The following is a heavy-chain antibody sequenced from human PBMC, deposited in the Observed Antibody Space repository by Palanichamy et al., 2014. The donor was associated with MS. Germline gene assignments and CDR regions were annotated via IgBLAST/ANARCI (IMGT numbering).Heavy chain of an antibody. CDR3: ARFDIVVVPTTIVAYYYYGLDV. CDR2: INRSGST. V-gene: IGHV4-34*01. J-gene: IGHJ6*02. Sequence: QVQLQQWGAGLLKPSETLSLTCAVYGGSFSDYYWTWIRQPPGKGLEWIGEINRSGSTNYNPSLKSRVTISVDPSKNQFSLKLTSVTAADTAVYYCARFDIVVVPTTIVAYYYYGLDVWGQGTTVTVSS. CDR1: GGSFSDYY. D-gene: IGHD2-2*02.